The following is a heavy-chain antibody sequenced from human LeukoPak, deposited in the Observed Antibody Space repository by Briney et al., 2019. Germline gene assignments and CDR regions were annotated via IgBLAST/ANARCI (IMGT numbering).Heavy chain of an antibody. CDR1: GGSFSGYY. CDR2: INHSGST. D-gene: IGHD3-22*01. CDR3: ARERTMRYFDL. Sequence: SETLSLTCAVYGGSFSGYYWSWIRQPPGKGLEWIGEINHSGSTNYNPSLKSRVTISVDTSKNQFSLKLSSVTAAYTAVYYCARERTMRYFDLWGRGTLGTVSS. J-gene: IGHJ2*01. V-gene: IGHV4-34*01.